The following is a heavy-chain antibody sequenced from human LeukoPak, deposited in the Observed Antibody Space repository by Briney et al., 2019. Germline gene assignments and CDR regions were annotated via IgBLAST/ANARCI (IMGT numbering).Heavy chain of an antibody. J-gene: IGHJ4*02. CDR2: INPNNFGT. V-gene: IGHV1-2*02. Sequence: ASVEVSCKASGYTFTDYYIHWVRQAPGQGLEWMGWINPNNFGTTYAQKFQGRVTLTRDTSISTAYIELSRLRSDDTAVYYCARGKVYYASGSGKYGWSSPFDYWGQGTLVTVSS. CDR1: GYTFTDYY. CDR3: ARGKVYYASGSGKYGWSSPFDY. D-gene: IGHD3-10*01.